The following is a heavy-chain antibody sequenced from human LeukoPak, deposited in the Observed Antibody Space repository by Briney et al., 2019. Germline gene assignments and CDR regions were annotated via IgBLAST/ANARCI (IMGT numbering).Heavy chain of an antibody. CDR1: GGSISSYY. J-gene: IGHJ3*02. Sequence: SETLSLTCTVSGGSISSYYWSWIRQPAGKGLEWIGRIYTSGSTNYSPSLKSRVTMSVDTSKNQFSLKLSSVTAADTAVYYCARPTSWYWGDAFDIWGQGTMVSVSS. CDR3: ARPTSWYWGDAFDI. V-gene: IGHV4-4*07. CDR2: IYTSGST. D-gene: IGHD6-13*01.